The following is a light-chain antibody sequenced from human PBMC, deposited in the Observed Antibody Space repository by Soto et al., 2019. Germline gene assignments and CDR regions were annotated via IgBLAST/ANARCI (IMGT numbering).Light chain of an antibody. Sequence: DIQMTQSPSSLSASVGERVTITCRASQSISSYLNWYQQKPGKAPKLLIYAASSLQSGVPSRFSGSGSGTDFTLTISSLQPEDFATYYCQQRYSTPPLTFGGGTKVEIK. J-gene: IGKJ4*01. V-gene: IGKV1-39*01. CDR3: QQRYSTPPLT. CDR1: QSISSY. CDR2: AAS.